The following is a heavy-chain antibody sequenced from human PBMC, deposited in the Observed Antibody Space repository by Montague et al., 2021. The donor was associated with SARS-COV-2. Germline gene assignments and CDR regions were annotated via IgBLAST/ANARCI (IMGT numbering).Heavy chain of an antibody. CDR2: VSHSCST. Sequence: SETLSLTCSVYGGSFSGYYWSWIRQFPGKGLERIGEVSHSCSTNYYPSLKSRVTISIDSSKNHFSLQLRSVTAADTAVYYCSRCSIGWSILDVWGQGSTVTVSS. CDR3: SRCSIGWSILDV. CDR1: GGSFSGYY. V-gene: IGHV4-34*01. D-gene: IGHD6-19*01. J-gene: IGHJ6*02.